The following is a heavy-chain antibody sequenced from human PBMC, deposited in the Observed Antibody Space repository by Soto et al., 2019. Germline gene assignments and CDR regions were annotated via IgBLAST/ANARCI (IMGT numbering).Heavy chain of an antibody. CDR2: INAGNGNT. CDR3: ARELGPDIVVVVAATPSSAFDI. Sequence: ASVKVSCKASGYTFTSYAMHWVRQAPGQRLEWMGWINAGNGNTKYSQEFQGRVTITRDTSASTAYMELSSLRSEDTAVYYCARELGPDIVVVVAATPSSAFDIWGQGTMVTVSS. CDR1: GYTFTSYA. V-gene: IGHV1-3*03. J-gene: IGHJ3*02. D-gene: IGHD2-15*01.